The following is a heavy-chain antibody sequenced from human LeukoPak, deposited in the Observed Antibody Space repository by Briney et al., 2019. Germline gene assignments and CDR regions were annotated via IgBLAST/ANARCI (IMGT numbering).Heavy chain of an antibody. CDR1: GGSISSSSYY. CDR3: ASGGSSSWYRWFDP. V-gene: IGHV4-39*01. D-gene: IGHD6-13*01. J-gene: IGHJ5*02. Sequence: SETMSLTCTVSGGSISSSSYYWGWIRQPPGKGLEWIGDISYSGSTYYNPSLKSRVTISVDTSKNQFSLKLSSVTATDTAVYYCASGGSSSWYRWFDPWGQGTLVTVSS. CDR2: ISYSGST.